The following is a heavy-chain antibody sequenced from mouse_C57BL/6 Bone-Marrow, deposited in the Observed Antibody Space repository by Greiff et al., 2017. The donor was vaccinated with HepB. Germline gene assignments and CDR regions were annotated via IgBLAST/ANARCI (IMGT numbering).Heavy chain of an antibody. V-gene: IGHV5-4*03. CDR2: ISHGGSDT. CDR1: GFTFSSYA. Sequence: EVKLVESGGGLVKPGGSLKLSCAASGFTFSSYAMPWVRQTPEKRLEWVATISHGGSDTNYPDNVKGRFTISRDNATNNLYLQMSNLKSEDTAMSYCARVHYCGSSYEWYFDVWGTGTTVTVSS. J-gene: IGHJ1*03. CDR3: ARVHYCGSSYEWYFDV. D-gene: IGHD1-1*01.